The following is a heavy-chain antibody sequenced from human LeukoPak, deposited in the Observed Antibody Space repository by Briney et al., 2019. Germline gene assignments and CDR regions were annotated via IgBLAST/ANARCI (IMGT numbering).Heavy chain of an antibody. CDR1: GGSISSSRYY. CDR3: ARQSTIHSSGWLFDY. CDR2: INYSGST. V-gene: IGHV4-39*01. D-gene: IGHD6-19*01. Sequence: SETLSLTCTVSGGSISSSRYYWGWIRQPPGKGLEWIGNINYSGSTYYNPSLKSRVTMSVDTSKNQFSLKLSSVTAADTAVYYCARQSTIHSSGWLFDYWGQGTLVAVSS. J-gene: IGHJ4*02.